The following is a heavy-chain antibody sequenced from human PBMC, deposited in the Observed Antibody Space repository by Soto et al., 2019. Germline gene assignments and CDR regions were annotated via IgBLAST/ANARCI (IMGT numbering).Heavy chain of an antibody. CDR3: ARGGGVGVAGSAAFDM. V-gene: IGHV1-2*02. Sequence: QLHLVQSGAVVKKPGASVTVSCSASGYPVTAYYMHWVRQAPGRGLEWMGGINPATGAAKYTQTFQGRVNMTRDTSTSTVFMELSGLTSEDTAVFYCARGGGVGVAGSAAFDMWGQGTLVTVSS. CDR1: GYPVTAYY. J-gene: IGHJ3*02. CDR2: INPATGAA. D-gene: IGHD3-3*01.